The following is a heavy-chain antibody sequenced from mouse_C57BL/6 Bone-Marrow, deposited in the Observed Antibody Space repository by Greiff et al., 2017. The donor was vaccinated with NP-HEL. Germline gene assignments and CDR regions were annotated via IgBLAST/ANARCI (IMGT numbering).Heavy chain of an antibody. V-gene: IGHV1-5*01. CDR1: GYTFTSYW. D-gene: IGHD3-2*02. Sequence: VQLQQSGTVLARPGASVKMSCKTSGYTFTSYWMHWVKQRPGQGLEWIGAIYPGNSDTSYNQKFKGKAKLTAVTSASTAYMELSSLTNEDSAVYYCTGSAQATRPEFAYWGQGTLVTVSA. J-gene: IGHJ3*01. CDR3: TGSAQATRPEFAY. CDR2: IYPGNSDT.